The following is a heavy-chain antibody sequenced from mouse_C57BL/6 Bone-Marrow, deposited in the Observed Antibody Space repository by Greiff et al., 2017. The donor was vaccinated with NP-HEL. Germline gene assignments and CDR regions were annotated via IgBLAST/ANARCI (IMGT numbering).Heavy chain of an antibody. J-gene: IGHJ4*01. V-gene: IGHV3-6*01. CDR3: ASFDGYYYYYAMDY. D-gene: IGHD2-3*01. Sequence: EVQLQQSGPGLVKPSQSLSLTCSVTGYSITSGYYWNWLRQFPGNKLEWMGYISYDGSNNYNPSLKNRISITRDTSKNQFFLKLNSVTTEDTATYYCASFDGYYYYYAMDYWGKGTSVTVSS. CDR1: GYSITSGYY. CDR2: ISYDGSN.